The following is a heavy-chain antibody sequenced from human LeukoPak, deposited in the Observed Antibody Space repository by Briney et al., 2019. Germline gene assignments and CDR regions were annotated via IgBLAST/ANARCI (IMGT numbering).Heavy chain of an antibody. D-gene: IGHD4-17*01. Sequence: GSLRLSCAASGFTFSSYAMSWVRQAPGKGLEWVSAISGSGGSTYYADSVKGRFTISRDNSKNTLYLQMNSLRAEDTAVYYCAKDPLHYGDLYHFDYWGQGTLVTVSS. CDR2: ISGSGGST. V-gene: IGHV3-23*01. J-gene: IGHJ4*02. CDR3: AKDPLHYGDLYHFDY. CDR1: GFTFSSYA.